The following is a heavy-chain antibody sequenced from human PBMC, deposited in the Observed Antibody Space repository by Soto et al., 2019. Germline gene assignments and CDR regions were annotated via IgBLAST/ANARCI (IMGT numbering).Heavy chain of an antibody. J-gene: IGHJ4*02. CDR2: IYYSGSI. Sequence: PSETLSLTCTVSLGSVSGYYWGWIRQPPGKGLEWIGHIYYSGSINYNPSLQGRVTISVDTSSNQFSLRLTPVTTADTALYYCARGRGYCSSSSCRGYFDSWGQGALVTVSS. CDR3: ARGRGYCSSSSCRGYFDS. CDR1: LGSVSGYY. V-gene: IGHV4-59*02. D-gene: IGHD2-2*01.